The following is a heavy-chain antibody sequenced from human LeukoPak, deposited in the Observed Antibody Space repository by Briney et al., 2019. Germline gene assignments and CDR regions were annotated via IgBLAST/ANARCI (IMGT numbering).Heavy chain of an antibody. Sequence: GGSLRLSCGGSGFTFQEYGMSWVRQAPGKGLEWVSGINWNGGSTGYGDSVKGRFTISRDNSKNTLYLQMNSLRAEDTAVYYCAKAGGVITFGGDLYYFDYWGQGTLVTVSS. CDR3: AKAGGVITFGGDLYYFDY. J-gene: IGHJ4*02. CDR2: INWNGGST. CDR1: GFTFQEYG. D-gene: IGHD3-16*01. V-gene: IGHV3-20*04.